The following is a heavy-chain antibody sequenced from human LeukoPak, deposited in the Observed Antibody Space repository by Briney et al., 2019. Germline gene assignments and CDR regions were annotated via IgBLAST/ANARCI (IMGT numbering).Heavy chain of an antibody. D-gene: IGHD2-8*01. J-gene: IGHJ4*02. V-gene: IGHV4-61*05. CDR2: TYTNGRT. Sequence: SETLSLTCTVSGASISSSSYYWGWIRLPPGKGLEWIGYTYTNGRTNSNPSLKSRVTMSLDTSKNQFSLTVTSVSAADTAVYYCAPSSDAKIVPFDHWGQGTLVTVSS. CDR3: APSSDAKIVPFDH. CDR1: GASISSSSYY.